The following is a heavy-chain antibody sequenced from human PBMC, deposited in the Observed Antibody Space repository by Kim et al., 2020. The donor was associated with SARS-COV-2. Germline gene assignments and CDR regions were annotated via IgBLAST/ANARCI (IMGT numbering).Heavy chain of an antibody. D-gene: IGHD3-10*01. CDR1: GFTFDDYA. V-gene: IGHV3-9*01. Sequence: GGSLRLSCVDSGFTFDDYAFHWVRQVPGKGLEWVSGITWNGHYADYADSVKGRFTISRDNAENSLYLQMNSLRDEDTALYYCAAKGRGPRPFDYWGQGTLVTVSS. CDR2: ITWNGHYA. J-gene: IGHJ4*02. CDR3: AAKGRGPRPFDY.